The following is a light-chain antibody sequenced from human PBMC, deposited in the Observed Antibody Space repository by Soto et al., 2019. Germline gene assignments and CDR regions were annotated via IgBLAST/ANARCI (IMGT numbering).Light chain of an antibody. CDR1: SSNIGSNT. V-gene: IGLV1-44*01. Sequence: QSVLTQPPSASGTPGQRVTISCSGSSSNIGSNTVNWYQQLPGTAPKLLIYSNNQRPSGVPDLFSGSKSGTSASLASSGLQSEDEADYYCAAWDDGLNVVFGGGTKLTVL. J-gene: IGLJ2*01. CDR2: SNN. CDR3: AAWDDGLNVV.